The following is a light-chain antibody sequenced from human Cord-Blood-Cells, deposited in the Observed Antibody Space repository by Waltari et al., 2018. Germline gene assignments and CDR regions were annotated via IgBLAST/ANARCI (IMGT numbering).Light chain of an antibody. V-gene: IGLV2-14*01. CDR1: SSDVVANNH. CDR3: SSYTSSSTLV. CDR2: EVS. Sequence: QSALTQPASVSGSPGQSITISCTRTSSDVVANNHVSWYQQHPGKAPKLMIYEVSNRPSGVSNRFSGSKSGNTASLTISGLQAEDEADYYCSSYTSSSTLVFGGGTKLTVL. J-gene: IGLJ3*02.